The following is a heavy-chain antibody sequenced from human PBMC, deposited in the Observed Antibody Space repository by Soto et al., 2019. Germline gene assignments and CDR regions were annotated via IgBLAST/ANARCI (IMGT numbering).Heavy chain of an antibody. V-gene: IGHV1-24*01. CDR3: ATDLKQLGPYYYYMDV. D-gene: IGHD6-6*01. CDR1: GYTLTELS. Sequence: ASVKVSCKVSGYTLTELSMHWVRQAPGKGLEWMGGFDPEDGETIYAQKFQGRVTMTEDTSTDTAYKELSSLRSEDTAVYYCATDLKQLGPYYYYMDVWGKGTTVTVSS. J-gene: IGHJ6*03. CDR2: FDPEDGET.